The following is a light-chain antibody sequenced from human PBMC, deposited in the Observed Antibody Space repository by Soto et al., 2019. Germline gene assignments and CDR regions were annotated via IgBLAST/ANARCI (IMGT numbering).Light chain of an antibody. J-gene: IGKJ2*01. CDR1: QSISSW. Sequence: DIPMTQSPSTLSASVGDRVTITCRASQSISSWLAWYQQKPGKAPKLLIYKASSLESWVPSRFSGSGSGTEFTLTISSLQPDDFATYYCQQYNSYMYTFGQGTKLEIK. V-gene: IGKV1-5*03. CDR2: KAS. CDR3: QQYNSYMYT.